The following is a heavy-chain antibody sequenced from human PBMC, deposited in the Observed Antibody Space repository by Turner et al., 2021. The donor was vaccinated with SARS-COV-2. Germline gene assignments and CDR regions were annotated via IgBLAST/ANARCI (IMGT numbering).Heavy chain of an antibody. V-gene: IGHV1-24*01. CDR1: EYTLTELS. CDR3: LGRDIVVVLVAISEVDY. J-gene: IGHJ4*02. CDR2: FDPEDGET. Sequence: QVQLVQSGAEVKTPGASVKVSCKISEYTLTELSMYWVRRAPGKGLEWMGGFDPEDGETIYAQKFQGRVTMTEDTSTDTAYMELSILRSEDTAVYYCLGRDIVVVLVAISEVDYWGQGTLVTVSS. D-gene: IGHD2-2*01.